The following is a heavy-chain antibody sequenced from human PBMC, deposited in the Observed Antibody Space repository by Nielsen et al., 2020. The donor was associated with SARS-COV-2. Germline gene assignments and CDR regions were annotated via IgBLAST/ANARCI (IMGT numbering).Heavy chain of an antibody. CDR2: ISSSGSTI. CDR1: GFTFSSYE. CDR3: ASRQDGYNYDTH. D-gene: IGHD5-24*01. Sequence: GESLKISCAASGFTFSSYEMNWVRQAPGKGLEWVSYISSSGSTIYYADSVKGRFTISRDNARNTLYLQLNGLRAEDTGVYYCASRQDGYNYDTHWGQGTRVTVSS. J-gene: IGHJ4*02. V-gene: IGHV3-48*03.